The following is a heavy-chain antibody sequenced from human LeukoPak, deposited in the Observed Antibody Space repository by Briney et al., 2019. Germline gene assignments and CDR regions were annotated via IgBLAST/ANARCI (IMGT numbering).Heavy chain of an antibody. Sequence: ASVKVSCKASGYTFTSYDINWVRQATGQGLEWMGWISAYNGNTNYAQELQGRDTMTTDTSTSTAYMELRSLRSDDTAVYYCARLGTYYYYYMDVWGKGTTVTVS. D-gene: IGHD7-27*01. V-gene: IGHV1-18*01. CDR2: ISAYNGNT. J-gene: IGHJ6*03. CDR3: ARLGTYYYYYMDV. CDR1: GYTFTSYD.